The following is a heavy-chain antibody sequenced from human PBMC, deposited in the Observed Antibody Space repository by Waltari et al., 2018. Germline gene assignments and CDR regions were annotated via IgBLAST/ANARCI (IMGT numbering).Heavy chain of an antibody. CDR2: ISGSGGST. Sequence: EVLLLESGGGLVQPGGSLRLSCPASGFPFSSNATRRFRQATGKGLEWVSAISGSGGSTYYADSVKGRFTISRDNSKNTLYLQMNSLRAEDTAVYYCAKFEYSSSYIDYWGQGTLVTVSS. CDR3: AKFEYSSSYIDY. D-gene: IGHD6-6*01. CDR1: GFPFSSNA. V-gene: IGHV3-23*01. J-gene: IGHJ4*02.